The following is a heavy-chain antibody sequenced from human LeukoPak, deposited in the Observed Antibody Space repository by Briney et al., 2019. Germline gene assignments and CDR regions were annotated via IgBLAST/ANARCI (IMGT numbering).Heavy chain of an antibody. J-gene: IGHJ4*02. CDR2: IYYSRST. CDR1: GGSVSSGSYY. V-gene: IGHV4-61*01. Sequence: KPSETLSLTCTDSGGSVSSGSYYWGWIRQPPGKGLERIGYIYYSRSTNYNPSLKSRVTISVDTSKNQFSLKLSSVTAADTAVYYCARGNYDSSGYYSEQLNYYFDYWGQGTLVTVSS. CDR3: ARGNYDSSGYYSEQLNYYFDY. D-gene: IGHD3-22*01.